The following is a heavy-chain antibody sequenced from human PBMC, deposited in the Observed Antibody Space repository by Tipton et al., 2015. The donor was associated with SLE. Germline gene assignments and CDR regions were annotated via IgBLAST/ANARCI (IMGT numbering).Heavy chain of an antibody. CDR2: INHSGTT. CDR3: ASAFGYNSSWLAFDI. D-gene: IGHD6-13*01. V-gene: IGHV4-34*01. Sequence: TLSLTCAVYGGSFSGYFWSWIRQLPDKGLEWIGEINHSGTTNCNPSLKSRVTISVDTSKNQFSLKLSSVTAADTAVYYCASAFGYNSSWLAFDIWGQGTMVTVSS. J-gene: IGHJ3*02. CDR1: GGSFSGYF.